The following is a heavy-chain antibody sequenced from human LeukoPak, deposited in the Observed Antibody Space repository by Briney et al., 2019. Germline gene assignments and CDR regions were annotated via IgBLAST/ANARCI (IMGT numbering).Heavy chain of an antibody. CDR1: GYSISSGYY. CDR2: IYTSGST. J-gene: IGHJ6*03. CDR3: ARDLSGYMDV. Sequence: SETLSLTCTVSGYSISSGYYWSWIRQPAGKGLEWIGRIYTSGSTNYNPSLKSRVTISVDTSKNQFSLKLSSVTAADTAVYYCARDLSGYMDVWGKGTTVTVSS. V-gene: IGHV4-61*02.